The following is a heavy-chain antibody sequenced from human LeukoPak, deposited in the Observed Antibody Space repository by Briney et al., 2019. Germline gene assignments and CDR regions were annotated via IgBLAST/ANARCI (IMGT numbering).Heavy chain of an antibody. Sequence: GGSLRLSCAASGFTFDDYAMHWVRHAPGKGLEWVSAISGSGGSTYYADSVKGRFTISRDNSKNTLYLQMNSLRAEDTAVYYCAREGLRDGYNKAPTWYFDLWGRGTLVTVSS. V-gene: IGHV3-23*01. CDR3: AREGLRDGYNKAPTWYFDL. D-gene: IGHD5-24*01. CDR1: GFTFDDYA. J-gene: IGHJ2*01. CDR2: ISGSGGST.